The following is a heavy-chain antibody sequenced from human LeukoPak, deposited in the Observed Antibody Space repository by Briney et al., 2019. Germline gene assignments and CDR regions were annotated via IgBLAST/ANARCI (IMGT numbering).Heavy chain of an antibody. J-gene: IGHJ4*02. CDR1: GGSISSSSYY. CDR2: IYYSGST. V-gene: IGHV4-39*01. CDR3: ASGYSYVVFDY. D-gene: IGHD5-18*01. Sequence: PSETLSLTCTVSGGSISSSSYYRGWIRQPPGKGLEWIGSIYYSGSTYYNPSLKSRVTISVDTSKNQFSLKLSSVTAADTAVYYCASGYSYVVFDYWGQGTLVTVSS.